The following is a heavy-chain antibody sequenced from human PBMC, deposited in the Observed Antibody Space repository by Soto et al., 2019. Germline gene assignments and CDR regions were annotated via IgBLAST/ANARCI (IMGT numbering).Heavy chain of an antibody. D-gene: IGHD6-13*01. Sequence: QVQLQESGPGLVKPSETLSLTCTVSGGSVNIGSFYWSWIRQPPGKGLEWIGHMYYTGSTNYNPSLKRRVTISSGTSKNQFSLKVTSVTAADTAVYYCARIGDSDTWYRADTRGQGTLVTVSS. CDR3: ARIGDSDTWYRADT. V-gene: IGHV4-61*01. CDR1: GGSVNIGSFY. J-gene: IGHJ5*02. CDR2: MYYTGST.